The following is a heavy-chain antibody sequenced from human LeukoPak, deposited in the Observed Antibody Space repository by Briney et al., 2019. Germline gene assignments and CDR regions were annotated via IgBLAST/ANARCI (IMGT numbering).Heavy chain of an antibody. CDR3: ARTKSEPTYGQHHGLDN. D-gene: IGHD3-10*01. V-gene: IGHV3-11*01. CDR1: GITFTDHY. J-gene: IGHJ4*02. CDR2: ISTSGRTI. Sequence: PGGALRLSCAASGITFTDHYMNWIRQAPGNGLEWLSYISTSGRTIAYADSVKGRFTISRDNAKNSLYLQMNSLRADDTAVYYCARTKSEPTYGQHHGLDNWGQGTLVTVSS.